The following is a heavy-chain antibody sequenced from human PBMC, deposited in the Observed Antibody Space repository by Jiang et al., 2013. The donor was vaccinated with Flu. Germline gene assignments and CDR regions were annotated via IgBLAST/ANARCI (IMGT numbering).Heavy chain of an antibody. J-gene: IGHJ3*02. CDR3: ATHPGGMIVVPRRPFDI. CDR1: GYSLTELS. V-gene: IGHV1-24*01. Sequence: GAEVKKPGASVKVSCKVSGYSLTELSMHWVRQAPGKGLEWMGGFDSEDGETIYAQKFQGRVTMTEDTSTDTASMELSSLRSEDTAVYYCATHPGGMIVVPRRPFDIWGQGTMVTVSS. D-gene: IGHD3-22*01. CDR2: FDSEDGET.